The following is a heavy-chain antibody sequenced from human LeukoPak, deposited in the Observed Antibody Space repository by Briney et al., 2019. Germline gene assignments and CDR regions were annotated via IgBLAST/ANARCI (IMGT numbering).Heavy chain of an antibody. CDR3: ARDSVILTGSIFDY. J-gene: IGHJ4*02. D-gene: IGHD3-9*01. CDR2: INPNSGGT. CDR1: GYTFTGYY. Sequence: ASVKVSCKASGYTFTGYYMHWVRQAPGQGREWMGWINPNSGGTNYAQKFQGRVTMTRDTSISTAYMEVTRLRSDDTAVYYCARDSVILTGSIFDYWGQGTLVTVSS. V-gene: IGHV1-2*02.